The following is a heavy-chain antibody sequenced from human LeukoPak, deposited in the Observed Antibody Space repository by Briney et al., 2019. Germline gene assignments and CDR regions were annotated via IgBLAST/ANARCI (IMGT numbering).Heavy chain of an antibody. J-gene: IGHJ4*02. V-gene: IGHV3-21*01. CDR1: GFTFSNAW. D-gene: IGHD3-10*01. Sequence: GGSLRLSCAASGFTFSNAWMNWVRQAPGKGLEWVSSISSSSYYIYYADSVKGRFTISRDNAKNSLYLQMNSLRAEDTAAYYCARDQYGSGSYSRLDYWGQGTLVTVSS. CDR2: ISSSSYYI. CDR3: ARDQYGSGSYSRLDY.